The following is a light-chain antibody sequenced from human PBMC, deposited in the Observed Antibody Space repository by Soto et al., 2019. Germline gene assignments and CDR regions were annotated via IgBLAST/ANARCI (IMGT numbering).Light chain of an antibody. CDR2: DAS. V-gene: IGKV1-5*01. Sequence: DIQMTQSPSTLSASVGDRVTITCRASQSISSWLAWYQQKPGKAPKLLIYDASSLESGVPSRFSGSGSRTEFTLTSSSLQPDDFAPYYCQQYNRYSPTFGQGPKVEIK. J-gene: IGKJ1*01. CDR1: QSISSW. CDR3: QQYNRYSPT.